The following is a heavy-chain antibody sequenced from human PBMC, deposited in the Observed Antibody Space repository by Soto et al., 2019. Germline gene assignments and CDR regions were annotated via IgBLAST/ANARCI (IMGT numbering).Heavy chain of an antibody. CDR2: ISYDGSNK. D-gene: IGHD3-9*01. J-gene: IGHJ4*02. V-gene: IGHV3-30*18. CDR1: GFTFSSYG. Sequence: GGSLRLSCAASGFTFSSYGMHWVRQAPGKGLEWVAVISYDGSNKYYADSVKGRFTISRDNSKNTLYLQMNSLRAEDTAVYYCAKALLRYFDWLPAYWGQGTLVTVSS. CDR3: AKALLRYFDWLPAY.